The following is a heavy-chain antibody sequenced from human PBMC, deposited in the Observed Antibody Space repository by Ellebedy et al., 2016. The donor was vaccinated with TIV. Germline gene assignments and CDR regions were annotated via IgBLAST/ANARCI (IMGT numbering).Heavy chain of an antibody. J-gene: IGHJ6*02. D-gene: IGHD6-19*01. CDR3: ATDITGAVAGYYYYGMDV. CDR1: GYTFTSYA. Sequence: AASVKVSCKASGYTFTSYAMHWVRQAPGQRLEWMGWINVGNGNTKYSQKFQGRVTMTEDTSTDTAYMELSSLRSEDTAVYYCATDITGAVAGYYYYGMDVWGQGTTVTVSS. CDR2: INVGNGNT. V-gene: IGHV1-3*01.